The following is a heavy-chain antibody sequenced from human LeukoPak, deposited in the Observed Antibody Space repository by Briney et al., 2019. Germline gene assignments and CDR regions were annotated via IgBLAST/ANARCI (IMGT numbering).Heavy chain of an antibody. D-gene: IGHD3-10*01. CDR3: ARGPPRDGSGSYYWDAFDI. V-gene: IGHV1-69*04. CDR2: IIPILGIA. CDR1: GGTFSSYA. J-gene: IGHJ3*02. Sequence: ASVKVSCKASGGTFSSYAISWVRQAPGQGLEWMGRIIPILGIANYAQKFQGRVTITADKSTSTAYMELSSLRSEDTAVYYCARGPPRDGSGSYYWDAFDIWGQGTMVTVSS.